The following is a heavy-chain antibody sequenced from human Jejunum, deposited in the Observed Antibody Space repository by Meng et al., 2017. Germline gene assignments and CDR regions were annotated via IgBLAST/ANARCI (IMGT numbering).Heavy chain of an antibody. J-gene: IGHJ4*01. Sequence: VELVGLGGGLGKPGGSLRLSCEASEFTFSSYAMNWVRQAPGKGLEWVSVITGSGGYTHYADSVKGRFTISRDNSKNTLYLQMNSLRAEDTAVYYCAKEAPGTFDLWGQGTLVTVSS. CDR2: ITGSGGYT. CDR1: EFTFSSYA. CDR3: AKEAPGTFDL. V-gene: IGHV3-23*04.